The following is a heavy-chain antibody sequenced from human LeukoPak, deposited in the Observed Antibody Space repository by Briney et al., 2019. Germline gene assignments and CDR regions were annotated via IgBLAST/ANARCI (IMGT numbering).Heavy chain of an antibody. CDR2: ISGSGGST. CDR1: GFTFSSYA. CDR3: AKGGHPGIAKYYYYYMDV. J-gene: IGHJ6*03. V-gene: IGHV3-23*01. D-gene: IGHD2-21*01. Sequence: PGGSLRLSCAASGFTFSSYAMSWVRQAPGKGLEWVSAISGSGGSTYYADSVKGRFTISRDNSKNTLYLQMNSLRAEDTAVYYCAKGGHPGIAKYYYYYMDVWGKGTTVTVSS.